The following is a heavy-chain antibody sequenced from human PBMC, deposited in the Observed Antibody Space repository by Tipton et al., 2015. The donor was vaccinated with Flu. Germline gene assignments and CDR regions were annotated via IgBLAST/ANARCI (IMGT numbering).Heavy chain of an antibody. CDR1: GFTFSSYG. Sequence: RSLRLSCAASGFTFSSYGMHWVRQAPGKGLEWVAVIWYDGSNKYYADSVKGRFTISRDNSKNTLYLQMNSLRAEDTAVYYCARDQDDYGDYGPLGDYYYGMDVWGQRTTVTVSS. D-gene: IGHD4-17*01. J-gene: IGHJ6*02. CDR2: IWYDGSNK. V-gene: IGHV3-33*01. CDR3: ARDQDDYGDYGPLGDYYYGMDV.